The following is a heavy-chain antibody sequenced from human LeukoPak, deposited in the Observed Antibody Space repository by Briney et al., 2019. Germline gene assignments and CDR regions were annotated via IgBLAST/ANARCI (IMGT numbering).Heavy chain of an antibody. D-gene: IGHD6-13*01. CDR2: IYTSGST. Sequence: SGTLSLTCSVSGGSITGYYWSWIRQPAGKGLEWIGRIYTSGSTNYNPSLKSRVTMSVDTSKNQFSLNLSSVTAADTAVYYCARDSSTWRGFDCWGQGTLVTVSS. J-gene: IGHJ4*02. V-gene: IGHV4-4*07. CDR1: GGSITGYY. CDR3: ARDSSTWRGFDC.